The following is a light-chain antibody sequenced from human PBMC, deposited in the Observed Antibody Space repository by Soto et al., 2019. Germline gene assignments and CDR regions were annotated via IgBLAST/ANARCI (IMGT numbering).Light chain of an antibody. CDR1: QSVTSN. J-gene: IGKJ1*01. Sequence: EIVMTQSPATLSVSPGERATLSCGASQSVTSNLAWYQQKPGQAPRLLIYGASTRATGIPARFSGSGSGTVFTLSISSLQSEDSVVYYCHQFDNSSRTFGQGTKVEI. CDR2: GAS. CDR3: HQFDNSSRT. V-gene: IGKV3-15*01.